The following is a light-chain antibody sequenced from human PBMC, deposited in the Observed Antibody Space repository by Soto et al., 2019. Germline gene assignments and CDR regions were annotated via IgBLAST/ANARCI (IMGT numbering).Light chain of an antibody. J-gene: IGKJ1*01. CDR3: QQYGSSGT. CDR1: QSVSNNY. V-gene: IGKV3-20*01. Sequence: EIVFTQSPGTLSLSPGERATLSCRASQSVSNNYLSWYQKKPGQPPRLLIYGASNRAAGLPDRFSGSGSGTGFTLTISRLEPEDFAVYYCQQYGSSGTFGQGTKVDIK. CDR2: GAS.